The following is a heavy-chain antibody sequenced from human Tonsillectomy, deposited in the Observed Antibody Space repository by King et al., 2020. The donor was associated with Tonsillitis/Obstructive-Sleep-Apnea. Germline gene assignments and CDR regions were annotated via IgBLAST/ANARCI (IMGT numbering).Heavy chain of an antibody. CDR1: GFTFSNAW. CDR3: TSSGDSEYYDYIWGSYRKDAFDI. V-gene: IGHV3-15*01. D-gene: IGHD3-16*02. CDR2: IKSKTDGGTT. J-gene: IGHJ3*02. Sequence: DVQLVESGGGLVKPGGSLRLSCAASGFTFSNAWMSWVRQAPGKGLEWVGRIKSKTDGGTTDYAAPVIGRFTISRDDSKNTLYLQMNSLKTEDTAVYYCTSSGDSEYYDYIWGSYRKDAFDIWGQGTMVTVSS.